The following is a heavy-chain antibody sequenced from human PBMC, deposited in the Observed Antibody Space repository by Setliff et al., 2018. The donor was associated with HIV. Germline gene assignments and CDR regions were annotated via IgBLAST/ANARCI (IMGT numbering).Heavy chain of an antibody. Sequence: SETLSLTCTVSGGSISSYYWSWIRQPAGKGLEWIGRIYTSGSTNYNPSLKSRVTMSVDTSKNRFSLTLNSVTAADTAVYYCVREVVSAVRYFDHWGRGIQVTVSS. J-gene: IGHJ2*01. CDR3: VREVVSAVRYFDH. CDR2: IYTSGST. D-gene: IGHD3-10*01. V-gene: IGHV4-4*07. CDR1: GGSISSYY.